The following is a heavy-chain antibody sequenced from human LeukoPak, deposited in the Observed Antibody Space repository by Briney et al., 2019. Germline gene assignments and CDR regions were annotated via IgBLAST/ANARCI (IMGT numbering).Heavy chain of an antibody. D-gene: IGHD6-19*01. J-gene: IGHJ4*02. V-gene: IGHV3-30*03. Sequence: PGRSLRLSCTASGFTFSSYGMHWVREAPGKGLEWVGVISYGGSNKLYGDCVKGRFTISRDNSKNTLYLQMNSLRAEDTAVYYCAREYSSGYFDYWGQGTLVTVSS. CDR1: GFTFSSYG. CDR2: ISYGGSNK. CDR3: AREYSSGYFDY.